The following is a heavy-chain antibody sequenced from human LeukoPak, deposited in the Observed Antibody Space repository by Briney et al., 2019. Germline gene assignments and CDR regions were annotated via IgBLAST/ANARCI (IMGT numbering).Heavy chain of an antibody. CDR2: ISSSSSTI. CDR1: GFTFSSYS. V-gene: IGHV3-48*01. J-gene: IGHJ3*02. CDR3: ARDQAIVLWESWCAFDI. D-gene: IGHD2-8*01. Sequence: GGSLRLSCAASGFTFSSYSMNWVRQAPGKGLEWVSYISSSSSTIYYADSVKGRFTISRDNAKNSLYPQMNSLRAEDTAVYYCARDQAIVLWESWCAFDIWGQGTMVTVSS.